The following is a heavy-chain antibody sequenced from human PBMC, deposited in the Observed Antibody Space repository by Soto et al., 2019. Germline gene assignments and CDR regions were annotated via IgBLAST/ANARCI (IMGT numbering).Heavy chain of an antibody. CDR2: IYHSGNT. CDR3: ARCCYYDSSGYYYPNWFDP. D-gene: IGHD3-22*01. Sequence: PSETLSLTCAVSGGSISSGGYSWSWVRQPPGKGLEWIGYIYHSGNTYYNPSLKSRVTISAGRSKNQFSLKLSSVTAADTAVYYCARCCYYDSSGYYYPNWFDPWGQGTLVTVSS. V-gene: IGHV4-30-2*01. J-gene: IGHJ5*02. CDR1: GGSISSGGYS.